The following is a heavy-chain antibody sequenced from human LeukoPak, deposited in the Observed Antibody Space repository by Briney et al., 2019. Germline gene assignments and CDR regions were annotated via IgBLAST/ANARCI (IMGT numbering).Heavy chain of an antibody. V-gene: IGHV3-33*06. CDR1: GFTFSSYG. J-gene: IGHJ4*02. Sequence: GGSLRLSCAASGFTFSSYGMHWVRQAPGKGLEWVAVIWYDGSNKYYADSVKGRFTISRDNSKNTLYLQMNSLRAEDTAVYYCAKAPSGSYYDYFDYWGQGTLVTVSS. CDR2: IWYDGSNK. D-gene: IGHD1-26*01. CDR3: AKAPSGSYYDYFDY.